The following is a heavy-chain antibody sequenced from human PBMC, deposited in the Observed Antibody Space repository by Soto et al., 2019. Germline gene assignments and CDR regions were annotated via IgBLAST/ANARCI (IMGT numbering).Heavy chain of an antibody. V-gene: IGHV1-69*02. CDR3: ARGLPYCSGGSCSQFDP. CDR2: IIPILGIA. CDR1: GGTFSSYT. Sequence: QVPLVQSGAEVKKPGSSVKVSCKASGGTFSSYTINWVRQAPGQGLEWMGRIIPILGIANYAQKFQGRVTITADKSTSTAYMELSSLRSEDTAVYYCARGLPYCSGGSCSQFDPWGQGTLVTVSS. J-gene: IGHJ5*02. D-gene: IGHD2-15*01.